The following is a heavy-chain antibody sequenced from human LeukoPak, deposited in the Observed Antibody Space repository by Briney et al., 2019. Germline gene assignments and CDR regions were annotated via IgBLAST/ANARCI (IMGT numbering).Heavy chain of an antibody. CDR3: ARVALRYSDYFDY. Sequence: SVKVSCKASGGTFSSYAISWVRQAPGQGLEWMGRIIPILGIANYAQKFQGRVTITADKSTSTAYMELSSLRSEDTAVYYCARVALRYSDYFDYWGQGTLVTVSS. J-gene: IGHJ4*02. CDR2: IIPILGIA. D-gene: IGHD2-21*01. V-gene: IGHV1-69*04. CDR1: GGTFSSYA.